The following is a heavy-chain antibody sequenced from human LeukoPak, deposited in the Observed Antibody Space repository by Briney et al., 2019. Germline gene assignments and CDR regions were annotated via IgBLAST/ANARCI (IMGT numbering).Heavy chain of an antibody. J-gene: IGHJ5*02. CDR3: ARDPSTTYYDILTGYYDNWFDP. CDR2: ISSSSSYI. CDR1: GFTFSSYS. Sequence: PGGSLRLSCAASGFTFSSYSMNWVRQAPGKGLEWVSSISSSSSYIYYADSVKGRFTISRDNAKNSLYLQMNSLRAEDTAVYYCARDPSTTYYDILTGYYDNWFDPWGQGTLVTVSS. D-gene: IGHD3-9*01. V-gene: IGHV3-21*01.